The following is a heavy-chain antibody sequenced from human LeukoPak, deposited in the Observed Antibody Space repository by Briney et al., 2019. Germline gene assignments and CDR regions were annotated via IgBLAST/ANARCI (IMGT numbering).Heavy chain of an antibody. V-gene: IGHV3-33*01. CDR1: GFIFNNYG. Sequence: GGSLRLSCAASGFIFNNYGMQWVRQAPGKGLEWVAGIWYDGSNKHYADSGKGRFTISRDNSKNTVYLQLNSLRAKDTGVYFCARDRNIVVPSGNFDSCGQGIVVTVSS. CDR2: IWYDGSNK. D-gene: IGHD2-2*01. J-gene: IGHJ4*02. CDR3: ARDRNIVVPSGNFDS.